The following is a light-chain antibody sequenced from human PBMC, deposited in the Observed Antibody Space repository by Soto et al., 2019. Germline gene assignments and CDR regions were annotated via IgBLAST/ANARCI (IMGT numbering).Light chain of an antibody. V-gene: IGLV4-69*02. CDR1: SGHSTYA. J-gene: IGLJ2*01. CDR2: LDSDGIH. CDR3: QTWGTGIVV. Sequence: QPVLTQSPSASASLGASVKLTCTLSSGHSTYAIAWHQQQPEKGSRYLMKLDSDGIHSKGDGIPDRFSGSSSGAERYLTISSLPSEDEADYYCQTWGTGIVVFGGGTKVTVL.